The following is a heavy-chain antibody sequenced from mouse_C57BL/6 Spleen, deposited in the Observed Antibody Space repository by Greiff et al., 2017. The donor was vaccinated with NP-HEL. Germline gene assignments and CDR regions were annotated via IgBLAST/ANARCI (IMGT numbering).Heavy chain of an antibody. CDR1: GYTFTSYW. CDR3: ARADYYGSSPLYAMDY. CDR2: IDPSDSET. J-gene: IGHJ4*01. V-gene: IGHV1-52*01. D-gene: IGHD1-1*01. Sequence: VQLQQPGAELVRPGSSVKLSCKASGYTFTSYWMHWVKQRPIQGLEWIGNIDPSDSETHYNQKFKDKATLTVDKSSSTAYMQLSSLTSEDSAVYYCARADYYGSSPLYAMDYWGQGTSVTVSS.